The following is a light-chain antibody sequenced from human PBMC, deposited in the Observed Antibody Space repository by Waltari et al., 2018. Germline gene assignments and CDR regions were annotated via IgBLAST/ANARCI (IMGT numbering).Light chain of an antibody. Sequence: QSVLTQPPSASGNPGQRVTISCSGSSSNIGSNYVYWYQQFPGAAPKLLIYRNNQRPSGVPDRFSGSKSGTSASLAISGLQSEDEADYYCAAWDDSLSGGVFGGGTKLTVL. J-gene: IGLJ2*01. CDR3: AAWDDSLSGGV. CDR2: RNN. CDR1: SSNIGSNY. V-gene: IGLV1-47*01.